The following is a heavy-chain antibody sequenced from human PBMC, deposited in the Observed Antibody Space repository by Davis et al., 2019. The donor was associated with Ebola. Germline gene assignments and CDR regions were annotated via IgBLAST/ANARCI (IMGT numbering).Heavy chain of an antibody. Sequence: GGSLRLSCTSSGFSFTDYYMSWIRQAPGKGLEWVSHISPSGNEINYADSVKGRFTISRDNAKNSLYLQMNSLRAEDTAVYYCARDKNGDYVESVAGWWFDPWGQGTLVTVSS. D-gene: IGHD4-17*01. CDR2: ISPSGNEI. CDR3: ARDKNGDYVESVAGWWFDP. J-gene: IGHJ5*02. V-gene: IGHV3-11*04. CDR1: GFSFTDYY.